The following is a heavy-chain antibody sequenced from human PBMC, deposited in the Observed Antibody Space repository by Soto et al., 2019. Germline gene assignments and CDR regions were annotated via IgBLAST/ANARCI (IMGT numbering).Heavy chain of an antibody. J-gene: IGHJ4*02. Sequence: PGESLKISCKGSGYSFTSYWIGWVRQMPGKGLEWMGIFYPGDSDTRYSPSFQGQVTISADKSISTAYLQWSSLKASDTAMYYCARHPLITIFGVVTGGVEGIDYWGQGTLVTVSS. CDR2: FYPGDSDT. CDR3: ARHPLITIFGVVTGGVEGIDY. V-gene: IGHV5-51*01. CDR1: GYSFTSYW. D-gene: IGHD3-3*01.